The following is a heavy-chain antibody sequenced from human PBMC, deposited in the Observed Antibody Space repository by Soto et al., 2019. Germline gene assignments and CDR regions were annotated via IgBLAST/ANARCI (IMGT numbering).Heavy chain of an antibody. CDR2: ISDSGST. V-gene: IGHV4-30-4*01. CDR1: GGCISSGGYY. D-gene: IGHD4-17*01. Sequence: QVQLQESGPGLVKPSQTLSLTCTVSGGCISSGGYYWNWIRQPPGKGLEWIGYISDSGSTHHNPSLKSRLTISVDTSKNQFSLKLDSVTAADTAVYYCAREPVTGHLLYYFDYWGQGTLVTVSS. J-gene: IGHJ4*02. CDR3: AREPVTGHLLYYFDY.